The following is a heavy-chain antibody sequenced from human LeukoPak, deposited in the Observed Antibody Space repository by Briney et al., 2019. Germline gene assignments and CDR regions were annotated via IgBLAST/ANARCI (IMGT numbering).Heavy chain of an antibody. CDR3: AREGRYYYGSGSYFDY. D-gene: IGHD3-10*01. Sequence: SETLSLTCAVYGGSFSGYYWSWIRQPPGKGLEWIGEINHSGSTNYNPSLKSRVTISVATSKNQFSLKLSSVTAADTAVHYCAREGRYYYGSGSYFDYWGQGTLVTVSS. V-gene: IGHV4-34*01. CDR1: GGSFSGYY. CDR2: INHSGST. J-gene: IGHJ4*02.